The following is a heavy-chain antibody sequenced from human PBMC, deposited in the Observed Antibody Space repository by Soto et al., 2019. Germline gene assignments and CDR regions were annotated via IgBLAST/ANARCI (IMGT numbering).Heavy chain of an antibody. V-gene: IGHV3-23*01. CDR3: AKERSSGWNFDS. D-gene: IGHD6-19*01. Sequence: GGSLRLSCAASGFTFSSYAMSWVRLAPGKGLEWVSAISGSGDSTYYADSVKGRFTISRDNSKNTLYLQMNSLRAEDTAVYYCAKERSSGWNFDSWGQGTLVTVSS. CDR2: ISGSGDST. CDR1: GFTFSSYA. J-gene: IGHJ4*02.